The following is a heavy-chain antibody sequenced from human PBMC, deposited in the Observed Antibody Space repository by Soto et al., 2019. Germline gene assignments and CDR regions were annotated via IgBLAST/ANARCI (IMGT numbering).Heavy chain of an antibody. D-gene: IGHD2-21*01. CDR3: ARGVRGAYGLDI. CDR1: GFTFSSYW. CDR2: INSDGSRT. J-gene: IGHJ3*02. V-gene: IGHV3-74*01. Sequence: EVQLVESGGGLVQPGGSLRLSCAASGFTFSSYWMYWVRQAPGKGLVWVSRINSDGSRTNYADSVKGRFTISRDNAKNTLYLQMNSLRAEETAVYYCARGVRGAYGLDIWGQGTMVTVSS.